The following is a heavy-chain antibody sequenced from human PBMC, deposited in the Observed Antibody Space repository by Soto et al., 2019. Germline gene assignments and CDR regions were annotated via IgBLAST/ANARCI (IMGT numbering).Heavy chain of an antibody. D-gene: IGHD2-15*01. Sequence: GASVKVSCKACGYTFTSYAMHWVRQAPGQRLEWMGWINAGNGNTKYSQKFQGRVTITRDTSASRAYMELSSLRSEDTAVYYCARDRVVVTGGFDYWGQRNVVTVSS. CDR2: INAGNGNT. CDR1: GYTFTSYA. J-gene: IGHJ4*02. V-gene: IGHV1-3*01. CDR3: ARDRVVVTGGFDY.